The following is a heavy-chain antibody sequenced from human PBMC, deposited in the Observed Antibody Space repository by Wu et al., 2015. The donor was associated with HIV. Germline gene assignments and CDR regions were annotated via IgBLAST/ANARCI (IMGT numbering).Heavy chain of an antibody. V-gene: IGHV1-69*12. J-gene: IGHJ6*03. Sequence: QVQLMQSGAEVKKPGSSVKVSCKASGGTFSNYALSWVRQAPGQGLEWMGGIIPFYGATNYAQKFQGRVTITADESTSTANMELSTLTPEDTAVYYCARGPSNNYPPRYYYQYMDVWGKGTTVTVSS. CDR2: IIPFYGAT. D-gene: IGHD2-2*01. CDR1: GGTFSNYA. CDR3: ARGPSNNYPPRYYYQYMDV.